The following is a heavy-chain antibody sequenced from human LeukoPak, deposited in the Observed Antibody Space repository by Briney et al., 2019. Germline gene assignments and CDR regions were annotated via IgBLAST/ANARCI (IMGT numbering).Heavy chain of an antibody. CDR2: INPNSGGT. CDR1: GYTFTGYY. D-gene: IGHD6-19*01. Sequence: ASVKVSCKASGYTFTGYYMHWVRQAPGQXXXXXGWINPNSGGTNYAQKFQGRVTMTRDTSISTAYMELSRLRSDDTAVYYCARDQAVAGPSYDAFDIWGQGTMVTVSS. V-gene: IGHV1-2*02. J-gene: IGHJ3*02. CDR3: ARDQAVAGPSYDAFDI.